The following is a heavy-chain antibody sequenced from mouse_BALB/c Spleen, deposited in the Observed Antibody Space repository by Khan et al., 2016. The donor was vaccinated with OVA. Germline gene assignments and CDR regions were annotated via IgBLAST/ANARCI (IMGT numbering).Heavy chain of an antibody. J-gene: IGHJ3*01. V-gene: IGHV2-3*01. CDR3: AIIYYGYDWFAY. D-gene: IGHD2-2*01. CDR1: GLSLTNYG. Sequence: QVLLKESGPGLVAPSQSLSIRCTVSGLSLTNYGVSWVRQPPGKGLEWLGVIWGDGSTNYHSVLKSRLSISKDNSKSQVFVKLNSLQTDDTATYYCAIIYYGYDWFAYWGQGTLVTVSA. CDR2: IWGDGST.